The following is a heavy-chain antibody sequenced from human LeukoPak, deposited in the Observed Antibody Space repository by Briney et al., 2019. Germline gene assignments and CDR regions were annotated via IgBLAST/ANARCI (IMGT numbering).Heavy chain of an antibody. J-gene: IGHJ4*02. CDR3: ARDCSGGSCYDY. CDR2: ISYDGSNK. D-gene: IGHD2-15*01. Sequence: GGSLRLSCAASGFTFSSYAMHWVRPAPGKGLEWVAVISYDGSNKYYADSVKGRFTISRDNSKNTLYLQMNSLRAEDTAVYYCARDCSGGSCYDYWGQGTLVTVSS. V-gene: IGHV3-30*04. CDR1: GFTFSSYA.